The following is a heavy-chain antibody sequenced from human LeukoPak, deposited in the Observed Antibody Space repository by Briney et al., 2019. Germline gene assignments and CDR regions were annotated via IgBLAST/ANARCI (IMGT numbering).Heavy chain of an antibody. J-gene: IGHJ4*02. Sequence: SETLSLTCAVYGGSFSGYYWSWIRQPPRKGLEWIGEINHSGSTNYNPSLKSRVTISVDTSKNQFSLKLSSVTAADTAVYYCARRGTTVTFFDYWGQGTLVTVSS. CDR1: GGSFSGYY. CDR2: INHSGST. D-gene: IGHD4-17*01. CDR3: ARRGTTVTFFDY. V-gene: IGHV4-34*01.